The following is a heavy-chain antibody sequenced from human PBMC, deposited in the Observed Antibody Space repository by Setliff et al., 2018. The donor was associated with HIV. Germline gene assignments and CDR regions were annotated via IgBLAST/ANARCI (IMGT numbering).Heavy chain of an antibody. CDR2: INHSGST. CDR3: ARAAAGNTGPFDL. V-gene: IGHV4-38-2*01. J-gene: IGHJ4*02. CDR1: GFSISSRYY. D-gene: IGHD4-17*01. Sequence: SETLSLTCDVSGFSISSRYYWGWIRQSPGKGLEWIGEINHSGSTNYNPSLESRVTTSVDTSKKQFSLKLTSVTAPDTAVYYCARAAAGNTGPFDLWGQGSPVTVSS.